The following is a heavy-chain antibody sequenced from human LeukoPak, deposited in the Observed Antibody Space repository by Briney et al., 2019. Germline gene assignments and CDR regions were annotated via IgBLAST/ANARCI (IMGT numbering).Heavy chain of an antibody. CDR3: TRGSRYCDSTSCPYYYMDV. CDR1: GFTFGDYA. CDR2: IRSKVYGGTT. V-gene: IGHV3-49*04. Sequence: GRSLRLSCTASGFTFGDYAMSWVRQAPGKGLEWVGFIRSKVYGGTTEYAASVKGRFTISRDDSRSIAYLQMNSLKTEDTAVYYCTRGSRYCDSTSCPYYYMDVWGKGTTVTVSS. J-gene: IGHJ6*03. D-gene: IGHD2-2*01.